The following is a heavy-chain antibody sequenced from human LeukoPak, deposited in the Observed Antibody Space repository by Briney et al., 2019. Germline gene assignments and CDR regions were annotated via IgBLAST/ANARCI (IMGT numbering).Heavy chain of an antibody. Sequence: GGSLRLSCAASGFTVNSNDMSWVRQAPGKGLEWVSVISSDGRTHYADSVKGRFTISRDNSKNTLDLQMNSLRVEDTAVYYCAKEEARWEWFDPWGQGTLVTVSS. J-gene: IGHJ5*02. CDR2: ISSDGRT. CDR1: GFTVNSND. D-gene: IGHD1-26*01. CDR3: AKEEARWEWFDP. V-gene: IGHV3-66*01.